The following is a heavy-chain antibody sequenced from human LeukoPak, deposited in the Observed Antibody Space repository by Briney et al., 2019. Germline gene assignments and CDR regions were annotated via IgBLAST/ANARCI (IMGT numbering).Heavy chain of an antibody. CDR3: ARERAVTTYYYFDY. CDR2: INHSGST. V-gene: IGHV4-34*01. D-gene: IGHD4-17*01. J-gene: IGHJ4*02. CDR1: GGSFSGYY. Sequence: SETLSLTCAVYGGSFSGYYWSWIRQPPGKGLEWIGEINHSGSTNYNPSLKSRVTISVDTSKNQFSLKLSSVTAADTAVYYCARERAVTTYYYFDYWGQGTLVTVSS.